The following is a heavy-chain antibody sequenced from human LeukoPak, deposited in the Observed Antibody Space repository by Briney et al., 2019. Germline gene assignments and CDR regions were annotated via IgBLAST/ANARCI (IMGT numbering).Heavy chain of an antibody. CDR3: ASGYSSYDAFDI. Sequence: GESLKISCKGSGYSFTSYWIGWVRQMPGKGLEGMGSINPGDSDTRYSPSFQGQVTLSADKSISTAYLQRSSLKASDTAMYYCASGYSSYDAFDIWGQGTMVTVSS. D-gene: IGHD6-19*01. CDR2: INPGDSDT. CDR1: GYSFTSYW. V-gene: IGHV5-51*01. J-gene: IGHJ3*02.